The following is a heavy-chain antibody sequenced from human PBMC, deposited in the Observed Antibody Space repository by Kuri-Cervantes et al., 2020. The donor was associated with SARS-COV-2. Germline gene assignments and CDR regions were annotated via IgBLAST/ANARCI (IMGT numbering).Heavy chain of an antibody. CDR3: AREGAWGYCSGGSCYDYYMDV. Sequence: GGSLRLSCAASGFTFSSYSMNWVRQAPGKGLEWVSSISSSSSYIYYADSVKGRFTISRDNAKNSLYLQMNSLRVEDTAVYYCAREGAWGYCSGGSCYDYYMDVWGKGTTVTVSS. V-gene: IGHV3-21*01. J-gene: IGHJ6*03. CDR1: GFTFSSYS. D-gene: IGHD2-15*01. CDR2: ISSSSSYI.